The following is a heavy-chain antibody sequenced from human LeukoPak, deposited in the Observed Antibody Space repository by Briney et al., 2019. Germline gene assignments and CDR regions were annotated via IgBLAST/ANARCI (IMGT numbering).Heavy chain of an antibody. D-gene: IGHD4-17*01. J-gene: IGHJ5*02. V-gene: IGHV4-34*01. CDR3: ARRVAMTTVTSWFDH. CDR2: INHSGST. Sequence: SETLSLTCAVYGGSFSGYYWSWIRQPPGKGLEWIGEINHSGSTNYNPSLKSRVTISVDTSKNQFSLKLSSVTAADTAVYYCARRVAMTTVTSWFDHWGQGTLVTVSS. CDR1: GGSFSGYY.